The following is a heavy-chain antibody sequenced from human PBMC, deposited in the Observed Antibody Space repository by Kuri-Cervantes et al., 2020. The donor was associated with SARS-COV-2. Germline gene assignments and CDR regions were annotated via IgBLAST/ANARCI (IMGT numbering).Heavy chain of an antibody. Sequence: ESLKISCTVSGGSISSSSYYWGWIRQPPGKGLEWIGEIYHSGSTNYNPSLKSRVTISVDKSKNQFSLKLSSVTAADTAVYYCARGEASGTPPGNWFDPWGQGTLVTVSS. J-gene: IGHJ5*02. V-gene: IGHV4-39*07. CDR3: ARGEASGTPPGNWFDP. CDR2: IYHSGST. CDR1: GGSISSSSYY. D-gene: IGHD1-26*01.